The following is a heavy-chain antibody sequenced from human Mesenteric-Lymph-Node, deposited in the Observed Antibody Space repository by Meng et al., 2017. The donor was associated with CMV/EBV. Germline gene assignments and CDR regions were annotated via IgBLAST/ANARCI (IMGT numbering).Heavy chain of an antibody. J-gene: IGHJ4*02. CDR2: INTDESNT. CDR3: VRGAPLDY. V-gene: IGHV3-74*01. CDR1: GITFGSQW. Sequence: LRLCCAATGITFGSQWMHWVRRARGKGLVWFSRINTDESNTQYADSVRSRFTISRDNAKNTVYLQMNSLRAEDTAVYYCVRGAPLDYWGQGILVTVSS.